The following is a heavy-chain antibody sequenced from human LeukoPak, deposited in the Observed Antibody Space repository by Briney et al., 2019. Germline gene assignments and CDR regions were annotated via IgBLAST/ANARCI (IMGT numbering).Heavy chain of an antibody. CDR1: GFTFSNYW. CDR2: IKQDGSDK. CDR3: ANSRGDFWSVYHFDS. V-gene: IGHV3-7*03. J-gene: IGHJ4*02. D-gene: IGHD3-3*01. Sequence: GGALRLSCAASGFTFSNYWMNWVRQAPGKGLEWVANIKQDGSDKYYVGSVKGRFTISRDNSKNTLYLQVNSLRAEDTAIYYCANSRGDFWSVYHFDSWGQGTLVTVSS.